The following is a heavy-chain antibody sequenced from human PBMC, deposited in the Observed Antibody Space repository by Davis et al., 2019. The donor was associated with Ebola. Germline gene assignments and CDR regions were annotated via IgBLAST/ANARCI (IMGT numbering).Heavy chain of an antibody. J-gene: IGHJ4*02. CDR2: ISTYNGNT. Sequence: AASVKVSCKASGYSLTDDGISCVRQAPGQGLEWMGWISTYNGNTNYAQKVQGRITMTTDTSTSTAYMELRSLRSDDTARYYCARDVRGITGPSEYWGQGTLVTVSS. CDR3: ARDVRGITGPSEY. CDR1: GYSLTDDG. D-gene: IGHD1-1*01. V-gene: IGHV1-18*01.